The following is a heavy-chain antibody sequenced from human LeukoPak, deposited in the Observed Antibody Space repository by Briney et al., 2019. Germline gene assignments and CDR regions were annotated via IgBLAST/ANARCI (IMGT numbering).Heavy chain of an antibody. Sequence: PSETLSLTCAVYGGSFSGYYWSWIRQPPGKGLEWIGEINHSGSTNYNPSLKSRVTISVDTSKNQFSLKLSSVTAADTAVYYCARGLLGDYWGQGTLVTVSS. CDR3: ARGLLGDY. J-gene: IGHJ4*02. V-gene: IGHV4-34*01. CDR2: INHSGST. D-gene: IGHD3-10*01. CDR1: GGSFSGYY.